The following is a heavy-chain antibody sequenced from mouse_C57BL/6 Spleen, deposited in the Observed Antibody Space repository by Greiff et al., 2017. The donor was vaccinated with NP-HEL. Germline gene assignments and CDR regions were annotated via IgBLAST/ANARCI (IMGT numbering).Heavy chain of an antibody. J-gene: IGHJ2*01. V-gene: IGHV6-3*01. CDR3: TGYDGSGTGD. D-gene: IGHD1-1*01. CDR2: IRLKSDNYAT. CDR1: GFTFSNYW. Sequence: EVQLVESGGGLVQPGGSMKLSCVASGFTFSNYWMNWVRQSPEQGLEWVAQIRLKSDNYATHYAESVKGRFTISRDDSKSSVYLQMNNLRAEDTGIYYCTGYDGSGTGDWGQGTTLTVAS.